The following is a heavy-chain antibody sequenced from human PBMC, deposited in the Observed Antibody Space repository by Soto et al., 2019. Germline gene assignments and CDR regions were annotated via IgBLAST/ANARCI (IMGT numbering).Heavy chain of an antibody. CDR3: ASSGIGCREGNTWFDP. CDR2: ISYRGST. CDR1: AGTITTSY. J-gene: IGHJ5*02. Sequence: LETLSLTCTVSAGTITTSYWSWIRQPLGKALEWIGYISYRGSTNYNPSLKSRLTISIDTSKSQISLKLTSMTTADTAVYYCASSGIGCREGNTWFDPWGQGTLVTVSS. D-gene: IGHD3-10*01. V-gene: IGHV4-59*01.